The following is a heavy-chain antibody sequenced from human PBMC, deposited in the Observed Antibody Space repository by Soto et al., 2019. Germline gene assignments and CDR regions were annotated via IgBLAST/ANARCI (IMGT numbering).Heavy chain of an antibody. Sequence: PGGSLRVSCAASGFTFSSYGRSWVRQAPGKGLEWVSAISGSGGSTYYADSVKGRFTISRDNSKNTLYLQMNSLRAEDTAVYYCAKDGRIAAAGMDYYYGMDVWGQGTTVTVSS. CDR1: GFTFSSYG. D-gene: IGHD6-13*01. J-gene: IGHJ6*02. V-gene: IGHV3-23*01. CDR3: AKDGRIAAAGMDYYYGMDV. CDR2: ISGSGGST.